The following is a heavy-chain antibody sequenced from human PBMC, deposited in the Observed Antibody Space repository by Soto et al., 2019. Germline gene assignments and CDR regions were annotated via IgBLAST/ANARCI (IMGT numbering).Heavy chain of an antibody. CDR1: GGSISSSSFH. J-gene: IGHJ5*02. V-gene: IGHV4-39*01. D-gene: IGHD6-13*01. CDR2: IYYSGST. Sequence: QLQLQESGPGLVKPSETLSLTCTVSGGSISSSSFHWGWIRQPPGKGLGWIGSIYYSGSTYYSPSLRSRVTISVDTSKNQFSLKLSSVTAADTAVYYCARRERAAGTDWWFDPWGQGTLVTVSS. CDR3: ARRERAAGTDWWFDP.